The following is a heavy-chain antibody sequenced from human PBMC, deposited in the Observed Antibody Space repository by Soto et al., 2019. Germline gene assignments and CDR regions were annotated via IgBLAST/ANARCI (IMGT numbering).Heavy chain of an antibody. J-gene: IGHJ6*03. CDR3: ARYCSSTSCYTPYYYYMGV. CDR2: SNHSGST. D-gene: IGHD2-2*02. CDR1: GGSFSGYY. Sequence: QVQLQQWGAGLLKPSETLSLTCAVYGGSFSGYYWSWIRQPPGTGLEWIGESNHSGSTNYNPSLKRRVTIAVDTYKNQCSLKLSSVTAADRAVYCCARYCSSTSCYTPYYYYMGVLGKGTTVTASS. V-gene: IGHV4-34*01.